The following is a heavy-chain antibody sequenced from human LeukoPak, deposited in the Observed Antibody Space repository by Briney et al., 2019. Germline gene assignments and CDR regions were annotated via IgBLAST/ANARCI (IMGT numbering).Heavy chain of an antibody. CDR2: INPNSGGT. V-gene: IGHV1-2*06. Sequence: ASVKVSCKASGYTFTGYNMHWVRQAPGQGLEWMGRINPNSGGTNYAQKFQGRVTMTRDTSISTAYMELSRLRSDDTAVYYCASVYSSSGSGDYWGQGTLVTVSS. J-gene: IGHJ4*02. CDR1: GYTFTGYN. CDR3: ASVYSSSGSGDY. D-gene: IGHD6-13*01.